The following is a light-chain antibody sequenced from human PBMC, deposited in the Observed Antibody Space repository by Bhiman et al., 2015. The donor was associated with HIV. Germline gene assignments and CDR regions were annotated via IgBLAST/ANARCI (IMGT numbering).Light chain of an antibody. CDR1: SLRSYY. V-gene: IGLV3-19*01. CDR2: QDM. Sequence: SSELTQDPAVSVALGQTVRITCQGDSLRSYYATWYQQKPGQSPVMVIYQDMKRPSGIPERFSGSNSGNTATLTISGTQAMDEADYYCQTWDSSSAIFGTGTKVTVL. J-gene: IGLJ1*01. CDR3: QTWDSSSAI.